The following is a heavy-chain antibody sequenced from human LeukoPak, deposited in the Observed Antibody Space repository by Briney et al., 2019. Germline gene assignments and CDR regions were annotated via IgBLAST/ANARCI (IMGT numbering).Heavy chain of an antibody. CDR2: IYSGGST. V-gene: IGHV3-53*01. J-gene: IGHJ4*02. D-gene: IGHD6-13*01. CDR3: ARTAGYSSSWDLSDY. CDR1: GFTVSSNY. Sequence: GGSLRLSCAASGFTVSSNYMSWVRQAPGKGLEWVSVIYSGGSTYYADSVKGRFTISRDNSKNTLYLQMNSLRAEDTAVYYCARTAGYSSSWDLSDYWGQGTLVTVSS.